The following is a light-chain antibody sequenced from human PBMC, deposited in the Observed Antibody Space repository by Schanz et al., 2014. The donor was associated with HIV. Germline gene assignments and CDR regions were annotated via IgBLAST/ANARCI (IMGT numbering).Light chain of an antibody. J-gene: IGKJ4*01. Sequence: DIQMTQSPSSLSASVGDRVTITCRASQSISSYLNWYQQKPGKAPKLLIYAASSLQSGVPSRFSGSGSGTDFTLTISSLQPEDFAVYYCQQGGSWPLTFGGGTTVEIK. CDR2: AAS. CDR1: QSISSY. CDR3: QQGGSWPLT. V-gene: IGKV1-39*01.